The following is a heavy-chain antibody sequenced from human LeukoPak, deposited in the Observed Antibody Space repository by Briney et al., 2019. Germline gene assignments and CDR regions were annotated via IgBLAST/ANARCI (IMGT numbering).Heavy chain of an antibody. CDR2: ISYDGSNK. CDR3: ARALYNWNDPFDY. CDR1: EFTFSTYW. J-gene: IGHJ4*02. Sequence: GGSLRLSCEASEFTFSTYWMTWVRHAPGKGLEWVAVISYDGSNKYYADSVKGRFTISRDNSKNTLYLQMNSLRAEDTAVYYCARALYNWNDPFDYWGQGTLVTVSS. V-gene: IGHV3-30-3*01. D-gene: IGHD1-20*01.